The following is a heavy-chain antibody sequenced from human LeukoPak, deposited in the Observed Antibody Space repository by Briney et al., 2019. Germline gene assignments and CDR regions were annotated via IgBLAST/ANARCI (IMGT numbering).Heavy chain of an antibody. CDR1: GFTSSSYA. CDR2: ISGSGGST. CDR3: AKSPWELPFDY. J-gene: IGHJ4*02. Sequence: GGSLRLSCAASGFTSSSYAMSWVRQAPGKGLEWVSAISGSGGSTYYADSVKGRFTISRGNSKNTLYLQMNSLRAEDTAVYYCAKSPWELPFDYWGQGTLVTVSS. V-gene: IGHV3-23*01. D-gene: IGHD1-26*01.